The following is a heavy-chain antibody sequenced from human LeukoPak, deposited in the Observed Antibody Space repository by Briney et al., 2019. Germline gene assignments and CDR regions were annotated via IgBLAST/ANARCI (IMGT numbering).Heavy chain of an antibody. D-gene: IGHD6-6*01. J-gene: IGHJ4*02. V-gene: IGHV3-64*01. CDR2: ISSDGSTT. CDR3: AGIIGVSSSSPLDC. Sequence: GGSLTLSCAASGVTFSYRAMHWGRQAPGAGLEHVSVISSDGSTTHYANSVKGRFTISRDNSKNTLYLQMGSLKSEDIAVYYLAGIIGVSSSSPLDCGGQGTLVSVSS. CDR1: GVTFSYRA.